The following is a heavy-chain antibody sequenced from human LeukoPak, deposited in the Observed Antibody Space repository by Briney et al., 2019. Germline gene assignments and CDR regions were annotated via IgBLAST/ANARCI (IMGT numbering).Heavy chain of an antibody. CDR1: GGTFSSYA. CDR3: ARDVGSGSYGVFDY. V-gene: IGHV1-69*06. Sequence: ASVKVSCKASGGTFSSYAISWVRQAPGQGLEWMGRIIPIFGTANYAQKFQGRVTITADKSTSTAYMELSSPRSEDTAVYYCARDVGSGSYGVFDYWGQGTLVTVSS. D-gene: IGHD1-26*01. J-gene: IGHJ4*02. CDR2: IIPIFGTA.